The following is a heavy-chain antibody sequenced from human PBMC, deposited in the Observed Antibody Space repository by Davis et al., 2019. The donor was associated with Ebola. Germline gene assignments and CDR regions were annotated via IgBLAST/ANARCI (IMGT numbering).Heavy chain of an antibody. J-gene: IGHJ4*02. D-gene: IGHD4-23*01. CDR3: ARPTVAHQFDY. CDR2: ISYDGSNK. V-gene: IGHV3-30-3*01. Sequence: PGGSLRLSCAASGFTFSSYAMHWVRQAPGKGLEWVAVISYDGSNKYYADSVKGRFTISRDNSKNTLYLQMNSLRAEDTAVYYCARPTVAHQFDYWGQGTLVTVSS. CDR1: GFTFSSYA.